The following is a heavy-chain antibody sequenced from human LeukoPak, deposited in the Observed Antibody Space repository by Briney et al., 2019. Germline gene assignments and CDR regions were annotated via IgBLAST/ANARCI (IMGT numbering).Heavy chain of an antibody. D-gene: IGHD6-13*01. Sequence: GGSLRLSCAASGFTVSSNYMSWVRQAPGKGLEWVSVIYSGGTTNYADSVKGRFTISRDNSKNTLFLQMNSLRAEDTAVYYCARGGYSSSLYHFDHWGQGTLVTVSS. CDR1: GFTVSSNY. J-gene: IGHJ4*02. V-gene: IGHV3-53*01. CDR2: IYSGGTT. CDR3: ARGGYSSSLYHFDH.